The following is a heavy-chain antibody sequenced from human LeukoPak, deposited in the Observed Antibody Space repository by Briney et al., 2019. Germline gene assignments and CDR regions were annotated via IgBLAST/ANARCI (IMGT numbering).Heavy chain of an antibody. V-gene: IGHV4-34*01. CDR3: ARGRVGATTRFDYYYVMDV. CDR2: INHSGST. D-gene: IGHD1-26*01. J-gene: IGHJ6*02. CDR1: GGSFSGYY. Sequence: SETLSLTCAVYGGSFSGYYWSWIRQPPGKGLEWIGEINHSGSTNYNPSLKSRVTISVDTSKNQFSLKLSSVTAADTAVYYCARGRVGATTRFDYYYVMDVWGQGTTVTVSS.